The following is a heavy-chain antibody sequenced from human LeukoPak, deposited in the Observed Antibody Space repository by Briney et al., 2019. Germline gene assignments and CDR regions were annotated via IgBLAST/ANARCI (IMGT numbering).Heavy chain of an antibody. Sequence: SSETLSLTCTVSGGSINSYYWSWIRQPPGKGLEWIGYVSYSGSTNYDPSLKSRVTISVDTSKNQFSLKLSSLTAADTAVYYCARTGRIVTTPEGYWFDPWGQGTLVTVSS. CDR2: VSYSGST. CDR3: ARTGRIVTTPEGYWFDP. CDR1: GGSINSYY. D-gene: IGHD5-12*01. J-gene: IGHJ5*02. V-gene: IGHV4-59*01.